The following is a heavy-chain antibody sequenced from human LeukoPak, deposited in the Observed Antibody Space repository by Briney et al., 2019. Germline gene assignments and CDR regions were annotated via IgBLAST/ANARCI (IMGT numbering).Heavy chain of an antibody. CDR2: ISAYNGNT. CDR1: GYTFTSYG. J-gene: IGHJ1*01. D-gene: IGHD3-22*01. V-gene: IGHV1-18*01. Sequence: GASVKVSCKASGYTFTSYGISWVRQAPGQGLEWMGWISAYNGNTNYAQKLQGRVTMTTDTSTSTAYMELRSLRSDDTAVYYCARDLDYYDSSGYYYFEYFQHWGQGTLVTVSS. CDR3: ARDLDYYDSSGYYYFEYFQH.